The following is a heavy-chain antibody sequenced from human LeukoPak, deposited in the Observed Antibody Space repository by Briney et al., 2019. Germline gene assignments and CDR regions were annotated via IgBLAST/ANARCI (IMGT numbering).Heavy chain of an antibody. J-gene: IGHJ4*02. D-gene: IGHD3-10*01. V-gene: IGHV1-69*04. CDR2: IIPILGIA. Sequence: ASVKVSCKASGGTFSSYAISWVRQAPGQGLEWMGRIIPILGIANYAQKLQGRVTMTTDTSTSTAYMELRSLRSDDTAVYYCARDFADRSFSFDYWGQGTLVTVSS. CDR3: ARDFADRSFSFDY. CDR1: GGTFSSYA.